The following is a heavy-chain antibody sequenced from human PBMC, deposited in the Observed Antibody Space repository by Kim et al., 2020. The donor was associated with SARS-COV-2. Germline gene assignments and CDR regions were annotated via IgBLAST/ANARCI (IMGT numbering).Heavy chain of an antibody. CDR3: AKDPTGYGSGSYYSH. V-gene: IGHV3-9*03. CDR1: GFTFDDYA. D-gene: IGHD3-10*01. J-gene: IGHJ4*02. CDR2: ISWNSGSI. Sequence: GGSLRLSCAASGFTFDDYAMHWVRQAPGKGLEWVSGISWNSGSIGYADSVKGRFTISRDNAKNSLYLQMNSLRAEDMALYYCAKDPTGYGSGSYYSHWGQGTLVTVSS.